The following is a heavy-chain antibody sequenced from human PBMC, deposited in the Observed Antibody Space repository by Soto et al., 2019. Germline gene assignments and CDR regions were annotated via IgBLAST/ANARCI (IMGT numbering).Heavy chain of an antibody. CDR1: GYTLSVLS. CDR2: FDPEDGET. Sequence: ASVKVSCKVSGYTLSVLSIHWVRQAPGKGLEWLGGFDPEDGETIYAQKFQGRVTMTEDTSTDTAYMELSSLRSEDTAVYYRATYVITVTTRTLDYWGQGTLVTVSA. D-gene: IGHD4-17*01. CDR3: ATYVITVTTRTLDY. V-gene: IGHV1-24*01. J-gene: IGHJ4*02.